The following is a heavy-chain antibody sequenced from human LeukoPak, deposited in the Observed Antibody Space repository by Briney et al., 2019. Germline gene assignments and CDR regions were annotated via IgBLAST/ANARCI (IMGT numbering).Heavy chain of an antibody. Sequence: PSETLSLTCTVSGGSISGSSYYWGWLRQPPGKGLEWIGSIYYRGSTYYNPTLKSRVTVSVDTSKNQFSLKLSPVTAADTAVYYCALIRGYCRTWGQGTLVTVPS. CDR1: GGSISGSSYY. CDR2: IYYRGST. J-gene: IGHJ5*02. V-gene: IGHV4-39*01. CDR3: ALIRGYCRT. D-gene: IGHD2-15*01.